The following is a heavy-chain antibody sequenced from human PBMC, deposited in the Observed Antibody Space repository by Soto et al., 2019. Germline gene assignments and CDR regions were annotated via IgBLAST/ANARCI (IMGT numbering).Heavy chain of an antibody. CDR1: GFTFDDNA. CDR3: AISQDRGGRTTFIY. D-gene: IGHD3-16*01. Sequence: GGSLRLSCAVSGFTFDDNAMHWVRQAPEEGLEWVSGINWKSDTGYADSVKGRFTISRDNAENSLYLQMNSLRAEDTALYYCAISQDRGGRTTFIYWGQGTQVTVSS. V-gene: IGHV3-9*01. CDR2: INWKSDT. J-gene: IGHJ4*02.